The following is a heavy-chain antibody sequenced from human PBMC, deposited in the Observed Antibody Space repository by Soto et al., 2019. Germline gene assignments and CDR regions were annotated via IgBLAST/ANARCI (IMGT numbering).Heavy chain of an antibody. D-gene: IGHD2-8*01. V-gene: IGHV3-7*03. CDR2: INNDGSEK. CDR1: GFTFSPYW. CDR3: ARGSNQDY. J-gene: IGHJ4*02. Sequence: EVQLVESGGDLVQPGGSLRLSCVASGFTFSPYWMSWVRQAPGRGLQWVATINNDGSEKYYADSVKGRFTISSDNARDSLYLQLTSLRAEDTAIYYCARGSNQDYWGQGTLVAVSS.